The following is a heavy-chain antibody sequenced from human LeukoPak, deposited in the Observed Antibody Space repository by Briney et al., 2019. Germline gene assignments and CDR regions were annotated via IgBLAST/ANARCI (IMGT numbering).Heavy chain of an antibody. V-gene: IGHV1-69*04. CDR1: GGTFSNFA. Sequence: SVKVSCKASGGTFSNFAFSWVGQAPGQGLQWVGRIIPIVDVTSYAQNFKGRVTITADESTTTAYMELSSLRSEDTAVYYCAREMGDREFYFDYWGQGTLFTVSS. CDR3: AREMGDREFYFDY. J-gene: IGHJ4*02. D-gene: IGHD3-10*01. CDR2: IIPIVDVT.